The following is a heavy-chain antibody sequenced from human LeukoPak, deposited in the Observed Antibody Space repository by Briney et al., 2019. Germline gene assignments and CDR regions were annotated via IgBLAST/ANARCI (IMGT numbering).Heavy chain of an antibody. CDR1: GFTFSSYG. CDR3: AMDSSAGFNWFDRFDY. CDR2: ITYDGRNK. V-gene: IGHV3-30*03. J-gene: IGHJ4*02. Sequence: GGSLRLSCAASGFTFSSYGMHWVRQAPGKGLEWVAFITYDGRNKYYADSVKGRFTISRDNSKNTVYLQMNSLTTEDTAVYYCAMDSSAGFNWFDRFDYWGQGTLVAVSS. D-gene: IGHD3-10*01.